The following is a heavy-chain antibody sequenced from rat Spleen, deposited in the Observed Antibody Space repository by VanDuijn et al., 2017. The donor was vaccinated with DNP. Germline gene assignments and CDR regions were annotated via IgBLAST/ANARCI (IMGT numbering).Heavy chain of an antibody. J-gene: IGHJ2*01. V-gene: IGHV5S23*01. CDR3: ARGGRSYFDY. CDR2: ITTSGDST. CDR1: GFTFSDYN. D-gene: IGHD1-11*01. Sequence: EVQLVESGGGLVQPGRSLKLSCAASGFTFSDYNMAWVRQTPKKGLEWVATITTSGDSTYSPDSVKGRFTISRDNAKNTLYLQMNSLRSEDTATYYCARGGRSYFDYWGQGVMVTVSS.